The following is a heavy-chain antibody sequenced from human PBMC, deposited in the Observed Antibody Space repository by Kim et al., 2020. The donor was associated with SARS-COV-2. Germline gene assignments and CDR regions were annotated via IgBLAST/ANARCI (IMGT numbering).Heavy chain of an antibody. V-gene: IGHV3-33*08. Sequence: GGSLRLSCAASGFTFSSYGMHWVRQAPGKGLEWVAVIWYDGSNKYYADSVKGRFTISRDNSKNTLYLQMNSLRAEDSAVYYCAREDTAMVHYYYYGMDVWGQGTTVTVSS. D-gene: IGHD5-18*01. CDR3: AREDTAMVHYYYYGMDV. CDR2: IWYDGSNK. CDR1: GFTFSSYG. J-gene: IGHJ6*02.